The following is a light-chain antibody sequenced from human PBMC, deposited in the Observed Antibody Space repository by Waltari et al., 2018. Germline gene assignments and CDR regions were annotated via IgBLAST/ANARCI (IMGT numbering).Light chain of an antibody. CDR2: AAS. CDR3: QQSYSTLRT. J-gene: IGKJ1*01. CDR1: QSISSY. V-gene: IGKV1-39*01. Sequence: DIQMTQSPSSLSASVGDRVAITCRASQSISSYLNWYQQKPGKAPKLLIYAASSLQSEVPSRFSGSGSETDFTLTISSLQPEDFATYYCQQSYSTLRTFGQGTKVEIK.